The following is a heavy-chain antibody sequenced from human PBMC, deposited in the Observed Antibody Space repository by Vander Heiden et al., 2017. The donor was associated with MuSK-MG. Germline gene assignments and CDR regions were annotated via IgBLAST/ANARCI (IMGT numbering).Heavy chain of an antibody. J-gene: IGHJ4*02. CDR1: GFPFSNYW. CDR3: STGAAY. V-gene: IGHV3-7*03. D-gene: IGHD6-25*01. Sequence: EVQLVESGGGLVQPGGSLRLSCAASGFPFSNYWMNWVRQAQGKGLEWVANMKPDGSKKNYVDSVKGRFIISTDNAKNSLFLQMNSLRAEDTAVYYCSTGAAYWGQGTVVTVSS. CDR2: MKPDGSKK.